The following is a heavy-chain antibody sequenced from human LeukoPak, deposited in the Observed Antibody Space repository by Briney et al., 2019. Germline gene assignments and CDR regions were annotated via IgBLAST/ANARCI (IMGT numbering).Heavy chain of an antibody. CDR3: ARVYYYGSWFDP. J-gene: IGHJ5*02. V-gene: IGHV3-53*01. CDR2: IYSGGRT. D-gene: IGHD3-10*01. Sequence: HPGGSLRLSCAASGLTVNSNYMSWVRQAPGKGLEWVSAIYSGGRTYYADSVKGRFTISRGNSKNTLYLQMNSLRAEDTAVYYCARVYYYGSWFDPWGQGTLVTVSS. CDR1: GLTVNSNY.